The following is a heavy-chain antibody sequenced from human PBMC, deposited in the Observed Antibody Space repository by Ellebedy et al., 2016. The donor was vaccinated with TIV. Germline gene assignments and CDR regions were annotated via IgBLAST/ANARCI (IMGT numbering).Heavy chain of an antibody. CDR1: GFTFSGYW. D-gene: IGHD6-25*01. V-gene: IGHV3-7*03. CDR2: IKQDATEI. J-gene: IGHJ4*02. CDR3: ARDGVTAGDDY. Sequence: GESLKISCAASGFTFSGYWMSWVRQAPGEGLEWVATIKQDATEIDHVDSVKGRFTISRDNAKNSLYLQMNSLRAEDTAVYYCARDGVTAGDDYWGQGTLVTVSS.